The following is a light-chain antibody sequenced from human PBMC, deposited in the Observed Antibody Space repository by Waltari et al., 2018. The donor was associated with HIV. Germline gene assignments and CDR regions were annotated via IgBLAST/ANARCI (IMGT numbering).Light chain of an antibody. J-gene: IGLJ3*02. CDR3: QSADSSGTYWV. CDR2: KDS. V-gene: IGLV3-25*03. CDR1: ALAKQY. Sequence: SYELTQPPSASVSPGQTARITCSGDALAKQYAYWYQQKTGQAPVLVRYKDSERPSGIPERCSGSSSGRTVTLTISGVQAEDEADYYCQSADSSGTYWVFGGGTKLTVL.